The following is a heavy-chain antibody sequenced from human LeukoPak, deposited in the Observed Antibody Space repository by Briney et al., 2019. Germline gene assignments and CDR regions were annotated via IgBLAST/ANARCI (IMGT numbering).Heavy chain of an antibody. J-gene: IGHJ2*01. CDR3: ARARGNVGAMAPYWYFDL. Sequence: GGSLRLSCAASGFTFSDCYMSWIRQAPGKGLEWVSYISGSSSYTNYADSVKGRFTISRDNAKNSLYLQMNSLRAEDTAVYYCARARGNVGAMAPYWYFDLWGRGTLVTVSS. CDR2: ISGSSSYT. D-gene: IGHD1-26*01. V-gene: IGHV3-11*06. CDR1: GFTFSDCY.